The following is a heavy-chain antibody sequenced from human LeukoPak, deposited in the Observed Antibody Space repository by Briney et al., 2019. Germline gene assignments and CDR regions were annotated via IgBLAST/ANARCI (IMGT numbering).Heavy chain of an antibody. Sequence: ASVKVSCKASGYTFTSYYMHWVRQAPGQGLECMGIINPSGGSTSYAQKFQGRVTMTRDTSTSTVYMELSSLRSEDTAVYYCARDPPAYCGGDCYFGQGVDYWGQGTLVTVSS. V-gene: IGHV1-46*01. CDR2: INPSGGST. D-gene: IGHD2-21*02. J-gene: IGHJ4*02. CDR1: GYTFTSYY. CDR3: ARDPPAYCGGDCYFGQGVDY.